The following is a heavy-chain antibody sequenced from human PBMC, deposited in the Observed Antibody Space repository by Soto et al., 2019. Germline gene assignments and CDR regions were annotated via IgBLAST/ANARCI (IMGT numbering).Heavy chain of an antibody. D-gene: IGHD1-1*01. CDR1: GFTFSYYH. Sequence: QVQLVESGGGVVRPGGSLRLSCAASGFTFSYYHIHWVRRAPGKGLEWLTVISNDGTYKYYADSVKGRFTISRDNSKNTLYLQMAGRRAEDTAVYYCAKDPSTTRDHYFIMDVWGQGTTVTVSS. J-gene: IGHJ6*02. CDR2: ISNDGTYK. CDR3: AKDPSTTRDHYFIMDV. V-gene: IGHV3-30*18.